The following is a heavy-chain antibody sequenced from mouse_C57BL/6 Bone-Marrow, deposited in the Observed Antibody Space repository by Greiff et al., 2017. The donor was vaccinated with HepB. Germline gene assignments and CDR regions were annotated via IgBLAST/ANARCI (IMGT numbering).Heavy chain of an antibody. CDR3: ARNGPYYYGSYWYFDV. J-gene: IGHJ1*03. V-gene: IGHV2-2*01. CDR1: GFSFTSYG. CDR2: IWSGGST. Sequence: VKLLESGPGLVQPSQSLSITCTVSGFSFTSYGVHWVRQSPGKGLEWLGVIWSGGSTDYNAAFISRLSISKDNSKSQVFFKMNSLQADDTAIYYCARNGPYYYGSYWYFDVWGTGTTVTVSS. D-gene: IGHD1-1*01.